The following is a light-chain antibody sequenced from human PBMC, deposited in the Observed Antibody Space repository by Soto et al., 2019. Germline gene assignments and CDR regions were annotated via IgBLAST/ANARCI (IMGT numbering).Light chain of an antibody. CDR2: DAS. CDR3: QQYNSYLFT. J-gene: IGKJ3*01. Sequence: DIQMTQSPSTLSASVGDRVTITCRASQSISSWLAWYQQKPGKAPKLLIYDASSWESGVPSRFSGSASGTECTLSISSLQRDDLATYYCQQYNSYLFTFGHGTKVAIK. CDR1: QSISSW. V-gene: IGKV1-5*01.